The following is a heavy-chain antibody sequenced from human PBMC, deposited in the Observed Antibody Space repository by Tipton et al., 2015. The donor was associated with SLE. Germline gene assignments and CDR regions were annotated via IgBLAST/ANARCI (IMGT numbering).Heavy chain of an antibody. CDR3: ARGEGILDY. D-gene: IGHD5-18*01. CDR2: INHSGST. CDR1: GGSFSGYY. V-gene: IGHV4-34*01. Sequence: SLTCAVYGGSFSGYYWSWIRQPPGKGLEWIGEINHSGSTNYNPSLKSRVTISVDTSKNQFSLKLSSVTAADTAVYYCARGEGILDYWGQGTLVTVSS. J-gene: IGHJ4*02.